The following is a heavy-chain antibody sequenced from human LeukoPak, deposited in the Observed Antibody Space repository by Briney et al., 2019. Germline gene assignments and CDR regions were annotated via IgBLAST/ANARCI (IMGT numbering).Heavy chain of an antibody. CDR3: AKGGYSGYDLSY. V-gene: IGHV3-21*01. Sequence: GGSLRLSCAAPGITFSNYNMNWVCQAPGKGLEWISSITSSSSYTFYADSVKGRFTISRDNSKNTLYLQMNSLRAEDTAVYYCAKGGYSGYDLSYWGQGTLVTVSS. CDR2: ITSSSSYT. CDR1: GITFSNYN. D-gene: IGHD5-12*01. J-gene: IGHJ4*02.